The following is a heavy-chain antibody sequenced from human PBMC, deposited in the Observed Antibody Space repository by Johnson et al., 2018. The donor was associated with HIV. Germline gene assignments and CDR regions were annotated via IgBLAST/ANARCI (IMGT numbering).Heavy chain of an antibody. V-gene: IGHV3-30*02. CDR1: GFIFSIYG. J-gene: IGHJ3*02. Sequence: VQLVESGGGVVQPGGSLRLSCAASGFIFSIYGMHWVRQAPGKGLEWVAFIRYDGSNKDYVDSVKGRFTISRDNSKNTLDLQMNVLRTEDTAVYYCASGEDYGGNYGAFDIWGQGTMVAVSS. D-gene: IGHD4-23*01. CDR2: IRYDGSNK. CDR3: ASGEDYGGNYGAFDI.